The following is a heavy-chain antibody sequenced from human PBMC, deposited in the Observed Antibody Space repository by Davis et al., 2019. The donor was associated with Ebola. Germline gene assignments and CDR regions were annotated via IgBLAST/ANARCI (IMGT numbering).Heavy chain of an antibody. CDR3: ARQGWSGYSLRHWLDP. Sequence: MPGGSLRLSCTVSGGSISSGGYYWSWIRQHPGKGLEWIGYIYYSGSTYYNPSLKSRVTISVDTSKNQFSLKLRSVTAADTAVYYCARQGWSGYSLRHWLDPWGRGTLVTVSS. CDR2: IYYSGST. J-gene: IGHJ5*02. V-gene: IGHV4-39*01. CDR1: GGSISSGGYY. D-gene: IGHD3-3*01.